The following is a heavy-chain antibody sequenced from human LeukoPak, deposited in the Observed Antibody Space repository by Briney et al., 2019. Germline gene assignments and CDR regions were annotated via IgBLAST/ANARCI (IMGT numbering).Heavy chain of an antibody. Sequence: PGGSLRLSCAASGFTFSSYSMNWVRQAPGKGLEWVSSITSSSSYIYYADSVKGRFTISRDNAKNSLYLQMNSLRAEDTAVYYCARLSCSSTSCYHGDAFDISGQGTMVTVSS. D-gene: IGHD2-2*01. V-gene: IGHV3-21*01. CDR2: ITSSSSYI. CDR3: ARLSCSSTSCYHGDAFDI. CDR1: GFTFSSYS. J-gene: IGHJ3*02.